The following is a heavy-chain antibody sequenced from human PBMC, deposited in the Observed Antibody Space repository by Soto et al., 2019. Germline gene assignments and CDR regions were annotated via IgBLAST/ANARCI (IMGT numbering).Heavy chain of an antibody. J-gene: IGHJ3*01. CDR1: EFTFGSYG. D-gene: IGHD3-3*01. CDR2: ISYDGSNK. CDR3: ARDRAFWSGTPDAFDV. V-gene: IGHV3-30*03. Sequence: GGSLRLSCAASEFTFGSYGMHWVRQAPGKGLEWLSVISYDGSNKYYTDSVKGRFTISRDNSKNTLYLEMNSLRGEDTAVYYCARDRAFWSGTPDAFDVWGQGTMVTVSS.